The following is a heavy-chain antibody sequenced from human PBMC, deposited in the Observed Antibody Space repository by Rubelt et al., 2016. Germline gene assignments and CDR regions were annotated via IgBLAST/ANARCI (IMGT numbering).Heavy chain of an antibody. CDR2: ISAYNGNT. V-gene: IGHV1-18*01. D-gene: IGHD6-6*01. CDR1: GYTFTSYD. CDR3: ARDRIRIAARQGWYFDL. J-gene: IGHJ2*01. Sequence: QVQLVQSGAEVKKPGASVKVSCKASGYTFTSYDINWVRQATGQGLEWMGWISAYNGNTNYEQKLQGRVTMTTDTSTSTAYMELRSLRSDETAVYYCARDRIRIAARQGWYFDLWGRGTLVTVSS.